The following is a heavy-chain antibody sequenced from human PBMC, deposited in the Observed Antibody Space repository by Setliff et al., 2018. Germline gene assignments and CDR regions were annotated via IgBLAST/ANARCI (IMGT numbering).Heavy chain of an antibody. Sequence: TLSLTCTVSGGPISSSNYYWGLIRQPPGKGLEWIGEINHSGSTNYNPSLKSRVTISLDTSRNQLSLKMTSVTAADTAVYYCARHGLHCTNGICPPPFDPWGQGTLVTVSS. D-gene: IGHD2-8*01. CDR3: ARHGLHCTNGICPPPFDP. V-gene: IGHV4-39*01. CDR2: INHSGST. CDR1: GGPISSSNYY. J-gene: IGHJ5*02.